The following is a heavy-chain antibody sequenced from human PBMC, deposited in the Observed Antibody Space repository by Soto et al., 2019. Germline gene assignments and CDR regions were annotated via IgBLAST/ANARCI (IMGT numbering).Heavy chain of an antibody. CDR1: GYTFTNYG. D-gene: IGHD1-1*01. CDR2: LTTYNGNT. Sequence: ASVKVSCKTSGYTFTNYGISWVRQAPGQGLEFMGWLTTYNGNTNYAQKFQDRVTMTRDTSTSTAYMELRSLRSDDTAMYYCATFLQLRPLGYWGQGTMLTVSS. J-gene: IGHJ4*02. V-gene: IGHV1-18*01. CDR3: ATFLQLRPLGY.